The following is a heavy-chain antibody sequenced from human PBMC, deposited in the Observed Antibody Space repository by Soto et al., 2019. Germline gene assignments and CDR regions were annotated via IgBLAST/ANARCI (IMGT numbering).Heavy chain of an antibody. Sequence: GGSLRLSCAASGFTFSNAWMNWVRQAPGKGLEWVGRIKSKTDGGTTDYAAPVKGRFTISRDDSKNTLYLQMNSLKTEDTAVYYCTIKLEAVRVVYAIDIWGQGTMVTVSS. V-gene: IGHV3-15*07. D-gene: IGHD2-15*01. J-gene: IGHJ3*02. CDR2: IKSKTDGGTT. CDR1: GFTFSNAW. CDR3: TIKLEAVRVVYAIDI.